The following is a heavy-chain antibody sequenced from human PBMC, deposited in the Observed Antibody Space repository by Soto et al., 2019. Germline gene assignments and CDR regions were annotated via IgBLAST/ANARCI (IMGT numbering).Heavy chain of an antibody. D-gene: IGHD1-1*01. V-gene: IGHV1-18*01. CDR3: ARGRYGDY. Sequence: QVHLVQSGAEVKKPGASVKVSCKGSGYGFTTYGITWVRQAPGQGLEWMAWISAHNGHTNYEQKLQGRVTVNRDTSKSTAYMELKSLRSDDTAVYYCARGRYGDYWGQGALVTVPS. CDR1: GYGFTTYG. J-gene: IGHJ4*02. CDR2: ISAHNGHT.